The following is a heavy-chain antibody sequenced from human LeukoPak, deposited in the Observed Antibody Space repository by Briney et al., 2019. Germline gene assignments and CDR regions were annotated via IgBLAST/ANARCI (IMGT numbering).Heavy chain of an antibody. CDR2: INHDGGT. CDR1: GFTFSDYY. Sequence: GSLRLSCAASGFTFSDYYMSWIRQPPGKGLEWIGEINHDGGTNYNPSLKSRVTISVDTSKNQFSLKVRSVTAADTAVYYCASLGQDHPGHWGQGTLVTVSS. CDR3: ASLGQDHPGH. V-gene: IGHV4-34*01. J-gene: IGHJ4*02. D-gene: IGHD1-14*01.